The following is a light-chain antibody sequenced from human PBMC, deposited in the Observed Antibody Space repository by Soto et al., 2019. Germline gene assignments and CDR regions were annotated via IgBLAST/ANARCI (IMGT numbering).Light chain of an antibody. J-gene: IGKJ2*01. CDR1: QSISSE. CDR2: GAS. CDR3: QQGHNWPLT. V-gene: IGKV3-15*01. Sequence: EIVMTQSPATLSVSPGERATLSCRASQSISSELAWYQQKPGQPPRLLIYGASTRATGVPARFTGSGSGSDFTLTFSGLQSEDFAVYYCQQGHNWPLTFGQGTRLEI.